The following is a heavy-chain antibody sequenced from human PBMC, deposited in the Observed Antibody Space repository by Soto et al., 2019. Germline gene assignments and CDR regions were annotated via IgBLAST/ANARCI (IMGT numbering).Heavy chain of an antibody. V-gene: IGHV1-69*02. D-gene: IGHD5-12*01. CDR2: IIPILGT. Sequence: QVQLVQSGTEVKKPGSSVKVSCKASGGTFSSSTISWVRQAPGQGLEWMGRIIPILGTTYAQKFQGRVTITADKFTSTAYMELSSLISEDTAVYYCVTGPESGYNFHFDYWSQGTLVTVSS. J-gene: IGHJ4*02. CDR1: GGTFSSST. CDR3: VTGPESGYNFHFDY.